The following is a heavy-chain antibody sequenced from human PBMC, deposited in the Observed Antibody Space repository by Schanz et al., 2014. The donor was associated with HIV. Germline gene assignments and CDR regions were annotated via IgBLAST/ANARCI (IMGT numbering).Heavy chain of an antibody. CDR3: ARDWRPNYDFWSGSIGVIGMDV. CDR2: MYYSGSS. D-gene: IGHD3-3*01. V-gene: IGHV4-59*01. CDR1: GASISSYY. Sequence: QVQLQESGPGLVKPSETLSLTCTVSGASISSYYWSWIRQPPGKGLEWIGYMYYSGSSKNNPSLKSRVTISVDTSKNQFSLKLSSVTAADTAVYYCARDWRPNYDFWSGSIGVIGMDVWGQGTTVTVSS. J-gene: IGHJ6*02.